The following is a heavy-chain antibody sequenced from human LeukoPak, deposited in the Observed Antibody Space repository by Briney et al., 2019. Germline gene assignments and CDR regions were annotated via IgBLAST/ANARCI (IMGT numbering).Heavy chain of an antibody. CDR3: AKRYSSTSVALDY. Sequence: QPGGSLLLSCAASGFTFSSYAMSWVRQAPGKGPEWVSAISGSGGSTYYADSVKGRFTISRDYSKNTLYLQVNSLRAEDTAVYYCAKRYSSTSVALDYWGQGTLVTVSS. J-gene: IGHJ4*02. D-gene: IGHD6-13*01. V-gene: IGHV3-23*01. CDR2: ISGSGGST. CDR1: GFTFSSYA.